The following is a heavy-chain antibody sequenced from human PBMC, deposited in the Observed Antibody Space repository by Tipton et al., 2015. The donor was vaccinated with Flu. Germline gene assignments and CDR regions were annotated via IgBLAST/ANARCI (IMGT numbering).Heavy chain of an antibody. D-gene: IGHD5-24*01. V-gene: IGHV1-8*01. Sequence: QLVQSGAEVKKPGASVKVSCEASGYTFGDYDINWVRQATGQGLEWMGWMNPNSGNTGYAQKFQGRVTMTRDTSKNTAYMDLSSLRSEDTAMYYCTRGLKGRFLQLGYGGQGPLVPVSA. J-gene: IGHJ4*02. CDR2: MNPNSGNT. CDR1: GYTFGDYD. CDR3: TRGLKGRFLQLGY.